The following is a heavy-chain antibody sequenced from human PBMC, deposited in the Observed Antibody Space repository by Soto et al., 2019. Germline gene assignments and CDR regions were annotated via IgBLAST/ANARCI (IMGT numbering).Heavy chain of an antibody. J-gene: IGHJ6*02. CDR2: ISGSGGST. Sequence: PGGSLRLSCAASGFTFSSYAMSRVRQAPGKGLEWVSAISGSGGSTYYADSVKGRFTISRDNSKNTLYLQMNSLRAEDTAVYYCAKVGYCSGGSCHGGDYYYYYGMDVWGQGTTVTVSS. CDR1: GFTFSSYA. CDR3: AKVGYCSGGSCHGGDYYYYYGMDV. V-gene: IGHV3-23*01. D-gene: IGHD2-15*01.